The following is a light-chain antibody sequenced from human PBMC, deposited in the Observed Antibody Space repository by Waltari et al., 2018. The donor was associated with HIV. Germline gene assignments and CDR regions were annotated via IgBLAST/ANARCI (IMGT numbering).Light chain of an antibody. CDR2: WAS. J-gene: IGKJ2*01. CDR3: QQYYSTPPT. CDR1: QSVLYSSNNKNY. Sequence: DIVMTQSPDSLAVSLGERAAINCKSSQSVLYSSNNKNYLAWYQQKPGQPPKLLIYWASTRESGVPDRFSGSGSGTDFTLTISSLRAEDVALYYCQQYYSTPPTFGQGTKPEIK. V-gene: IGKV4-1*01.